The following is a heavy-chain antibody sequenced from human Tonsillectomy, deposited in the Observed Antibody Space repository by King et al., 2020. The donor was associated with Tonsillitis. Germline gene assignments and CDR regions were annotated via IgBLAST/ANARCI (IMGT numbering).Heavy chain of an antibody. J-gene: IGHJ4*02. CDR3: ARVEYQLPLRVDY. CDR1: GFTFSSYG. D-gene: IGHD2-2*01. V-gene: IGHV3-33*01. Sequence: VQLVESGGGGVQPGRSLRLSCAASGFTFSSYGMHWVRQAPGKGLEWVADIWYDGSHKHYADSVKGRFTISRDNSKNSLYLQMNSLRAEDTAVYFCARVEYQLPLRVDYWGQGTLVTVSS. CDR2: IWYDGSHK.